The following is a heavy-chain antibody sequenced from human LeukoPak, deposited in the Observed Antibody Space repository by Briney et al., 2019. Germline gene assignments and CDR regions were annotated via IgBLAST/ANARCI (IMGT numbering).Heavy chain of an antibody. Sequence: GGSLRLSCAASGFTFSSYGMHWVRQAPGKGPEWVAVIWYDGSNKYYADSVKGRFTISRDNSKNTLYLQMNSLRAEDTAVYYCARDSPTYYYDSSGIDYWGQGTLVTVSS. D-gene: IGHD3-22*01. CDR1: GFTFSSYG. CDR2: IWYDGSNK. CDR3: ARDSPTYYYDSSGIDY. J-gene: IGHJ4*02. V-gene: IGHV3-33*01.